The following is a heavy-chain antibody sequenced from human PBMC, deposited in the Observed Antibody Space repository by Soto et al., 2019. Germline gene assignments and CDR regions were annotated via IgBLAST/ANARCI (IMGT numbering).Heavy chain of an antibody. J-gene: IGHJ6*02. V-gene: IGHV1-18*04. CDR2: ISAYNGNT. D-gene: IGHD6-6*01. CDR1: GYTFTSYG. CDR3: ARDGRSSRDYYYGMDV. Sequence: QVQLVQSGAEVKKPGASVKVSCKASGYTFTSYGISWVRQAPGQGLEWMGWISAYNGNTNYAQKLQGRVTMTTDPSTSTAYMELRSLRSDDTAVYYCARDGRSSRDYYYGMDVWGQGTTVTVSS.